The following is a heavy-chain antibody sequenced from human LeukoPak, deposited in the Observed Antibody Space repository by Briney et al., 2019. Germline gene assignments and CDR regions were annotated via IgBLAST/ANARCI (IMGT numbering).Heavy chain of an antibody. Sequence: GGSLRLSCAASGFTFGSYGMHWVRQAPGKGLEWVAVISYDGSNKYYADSVKGRFTISRDNSKNTLYLQMNSLRAEDTAVYYCARGRRGWYVREYFDYWGQGTLVTVSS. V-gene: IGHV3-30*19. CDR3: ARGRRGWYVREYFDY. CDR2: ISYDGSNK. J-gene: IGHJ4*02. D-gene: IGHD6-19*01. CDR1: GFTFGSYG.